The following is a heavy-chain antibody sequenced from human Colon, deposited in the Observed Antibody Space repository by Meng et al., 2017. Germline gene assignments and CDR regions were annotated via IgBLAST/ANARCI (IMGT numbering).Heavy chain of an antibody. CDR3: AKGSYTSSFEAWH. J-gene: IGHJ4*02. Sequence: GGSLRLSCAGSGFTFNTYAMSWVRQAPGKGLEWVSGISGGAETTYYADSAKGRFTISRDNSKNTLNLQMNSLRAEDTAVYYCAKGSYTSSFEAWHWGQGKLVTVSS. V-gene: IGHV3-23*01. D-gene: IGHD3-3*01. CDR2: ISGGAETT. CDR1: GFTFNTYA.